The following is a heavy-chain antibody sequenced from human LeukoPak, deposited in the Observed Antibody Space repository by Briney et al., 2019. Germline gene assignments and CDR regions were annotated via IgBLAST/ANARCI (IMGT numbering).Heavy chain of an antibody. CDR2: ISYDGSNK. V-gene: IGHV3-30*18. CDR1: GFTFSSYG. D-gene: IGHD6-25*01. Sequence: GRSLRLSCAASGFTFSSYGMHWVRQAPGTGLEWVAVISYDGSNKYYADSVKGRFTISRDNSKNTVYLQMNSLRAEDTAVYYCAKEIVGSGYADWGQGTLVTVSS. CDR3: AKEIVGSGYAD. J-gene: IGHJ4*02.